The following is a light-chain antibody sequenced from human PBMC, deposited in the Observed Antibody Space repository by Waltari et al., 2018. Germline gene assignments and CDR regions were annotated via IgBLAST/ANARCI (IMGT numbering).Light chain of an antibody. CDR1: SSDIGGYNY. J-gene: IGLJ2*01. CDR2: DVS. V-gene: IGLV2-14*03. Sequence: QSALTQPASVSGSPGQSITISCTGTSSDIGGYNYVSWYHQHPGKAPKLMIYDVSDRPSGVSNRFSGSKSGNTASLTISGLQAEDEADYYCSSHVTTSTPYVVFGGGTKLTVL. CDR3: SSHVTTSTPYVV.